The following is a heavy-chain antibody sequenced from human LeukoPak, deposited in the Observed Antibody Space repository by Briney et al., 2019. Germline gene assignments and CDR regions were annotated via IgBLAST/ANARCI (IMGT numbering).Heavy chain of an antibody. CDR2: ISYGGSNK. Sequence: PGRPLRLPCAASGFTFSSYAMHGVRQAPGKGREWVAVISYGGSNKYYADSVKGRFTIYRDNSKNTLYLQMNSLRAEDTAVYYCARDPVSSNYVAAYYYYYMDVWGKGTTVTVSS. D-gene: IGHD4-11*01. CDR1: GFTFSSYA. J-gene: IGHJ6*03. CDR3: ARDPVSSNYVAAYYYYYMDV. V-gene: IGHV3-30*16.